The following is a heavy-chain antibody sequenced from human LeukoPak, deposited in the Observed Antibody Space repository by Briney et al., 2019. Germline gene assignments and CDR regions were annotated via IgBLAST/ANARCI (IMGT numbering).Heavy chain of an antibody. CDR2: ISYDGSNQ. CDR1: GFTFSNYG. Sequence: GGSLRLSCAASGFTFSNYGMHWVRQAPDKGLEWVAIISYDGSNQYYTDSVKRRFAISRDNSENTLYLQMNSLRAEDTAVYYCAKDRSGLNWYFDLWGRGTLVTVSS. CDR3: AKDRSGLNWYFDL. V-gene: IGHV3-30*18. J-gene: IGHJ2*01. D-gene: IGHD6-19*01.